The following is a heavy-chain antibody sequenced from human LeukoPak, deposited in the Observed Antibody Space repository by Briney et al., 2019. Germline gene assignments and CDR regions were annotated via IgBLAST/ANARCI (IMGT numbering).Heavy chain of an antibody. CDR1: GFTFSSYS. D-gene: IGHD4-17*01. J-gene: IGHJ1*01. CDR3: ARGGMTTVTQYFQH. CDR2: ISSSSSYI. V-gene: IGHV3-21*01. Sequence: GGSLRLSCAASGFTFSSYSMNWVRQAPGKGLEWVSSISSSSSYIYYADSVKGRFTISRDNAKNSLYLQMNSLRAEDTAVYYCARGGMTTVTQYFQHWGQGTLVTVSS.